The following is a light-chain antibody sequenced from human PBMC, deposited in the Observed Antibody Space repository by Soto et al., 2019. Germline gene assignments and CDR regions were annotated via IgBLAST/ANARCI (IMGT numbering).Light chain of an antibody. Sequence: DIHMDQSPSALSASVGDRVTITCRASQDVSHWLAWYQQKPGQAPKLVIYKASSLESGVPSRFSGRGSGTEFTLTIRDLXXXXXXTYYCQHYDSYPYTFGQGTSLEIK. J-gene: IGKJ2*01. CDR1: QDVSHW. CDR3: QHYDSYPYT. CDR2: KAS. V-gene: IGKV1-5*03.